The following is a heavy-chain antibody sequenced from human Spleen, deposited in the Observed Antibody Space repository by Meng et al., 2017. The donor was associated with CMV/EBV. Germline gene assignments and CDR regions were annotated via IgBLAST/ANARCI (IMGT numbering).Heavy chain of an antibody. D-gene: IGHD6-13*01. V-gene: IGHV4-34*01. CDR2: INHSGST. Sequence: QVQLQQWGAGLLKPSETLSLTCAVYGGSFSGYYWSWIRQPPGKGLEWIGEINHSGSTNYNPSLKSRVTISVDTSKNQFSLKLSSVTAADTAVYYCARGRRIAAAGTLYPWGQGTLVTVSS. J-gene: IGHJ5*02. CDR3: ARGRRIAAAGTLYP. CDR1: GGSFSGYY.